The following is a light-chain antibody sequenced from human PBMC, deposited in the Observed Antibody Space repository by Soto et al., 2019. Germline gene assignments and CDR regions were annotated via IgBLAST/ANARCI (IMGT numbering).Light chain of an antibody. CDR3: QKYNDWPRT. CDR1: QGVSRK. J-gene: IGKJ1*01. V-gene: IGKV3-15*01. CDR2: GAS. Sequence: VMTQSPATLSVSAGDRVTFSCRASQGVSRKLAWYQHKTGQAPRLLISGASTRATGSPDRFSASGSATEFTLTISRLLSEDFAVYYCQKYNDWPRTFGQGTKVDIK.